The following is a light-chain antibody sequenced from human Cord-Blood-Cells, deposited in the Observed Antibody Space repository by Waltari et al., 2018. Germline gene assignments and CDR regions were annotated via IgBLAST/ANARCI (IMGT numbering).Light chain of an antibody. Sequence: IQLTQSPSTLSASVEDSVTITCRASQSISSWLAWYQQKPGKAPKLLIYKASSLESGVPSRFSGSGAGTEFTLTISSLQPDDFATYYCQQYNSWTFGQGTKVEIK. V-gene: IGKV1-5*03. CDR3: QQYNSWT. CDR1: QSISSW. J-gene: IGKJ1*01. CDR2: KAS.